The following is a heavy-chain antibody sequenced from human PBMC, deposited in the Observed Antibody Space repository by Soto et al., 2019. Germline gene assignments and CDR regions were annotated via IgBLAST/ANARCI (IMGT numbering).Heavy chain of an antibody. CDR1: VYTFASCA. D-gene: IGHD3-10*01. CDR2: IRAYNGIT. J-gene: IGHJ4*02. Sequence: ASVKLSCDASVYTFASCAISCVRQDPKQGLEWMEWIRAYNGITNYAQKLKGRVTMTTDTSKSTAYMELRILRSVATSVYYCARVGVTPRDYLGQGTLVTVSS. CDR3: ARVGVTPRDY. V-gene: IGHV1-18*01.